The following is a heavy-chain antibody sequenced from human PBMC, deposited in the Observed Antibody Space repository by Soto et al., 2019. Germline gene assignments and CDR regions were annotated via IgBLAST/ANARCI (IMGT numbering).Heavy chain of an antibody. Sequence: SVKVSCKASGYTCTYRYLHWVRQAPGQALEWMGWITPFNGNTNYAQKFQDRVTITRDRSKSTAYMELSSLRAEDTAMYYCARSADYSKTGLGDFDIWGQGAMVT. J-gene: IGHJ3*02. CDR1: GYTCTYRY. CDR2: ITPFNGNT. D-gene: IGHD4-4*01. V-gene: IGHV1-45*02. CDR3: ARSADYSKTGLGDFDI.